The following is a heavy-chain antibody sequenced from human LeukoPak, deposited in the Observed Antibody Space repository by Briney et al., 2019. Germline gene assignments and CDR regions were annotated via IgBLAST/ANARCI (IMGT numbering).Heavy chain of an antibody. J-gene: IGHJ3*02. CDR3: ARLDRPGGRTGDVFDI. CDR1: GGSISGYH. Sequence: PSETLSLTCTVSGGSISGYHWSWFRQPPGKGLEWIGYIDYTWNTNYSPSFKGRVTMSLDMSKNQFSLEMNSVTAADTAMFYCARLDRPGGRTGDVFDIWGQGTMVTVSS. V-gene: IGHV4-59*08. CDR2: IDYTWNT. D-gene: IGHD3-22*01.